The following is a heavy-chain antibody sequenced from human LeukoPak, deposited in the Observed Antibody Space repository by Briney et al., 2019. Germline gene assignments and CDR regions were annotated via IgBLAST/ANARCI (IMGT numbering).Heavy chain of an antibody. D-gene: IGHD3-16*01. CDR2: ISSNGGSA. J-gene: IGHJ5*02. CDR3: ARDLEGGFDP. V-gene: IGHV3-64*01. Sequence: PGGSLRLSCAASGFTFSSYAMHWVRQAPGKGLEYVSAISSNGGSAYYANSVKGRFTISRDNSKNTLYLQMGSLRAEDMAVYYCARDLEGGFDPWGQGTLVTVSS. CDR1: GFTFSSYA.